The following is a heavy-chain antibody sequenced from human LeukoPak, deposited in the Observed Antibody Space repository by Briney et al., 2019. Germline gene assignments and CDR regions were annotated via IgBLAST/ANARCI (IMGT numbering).Heavy chain of an antibody. Sequence: ASVKVSCKASGGTFSSYAISWVRQAPGQGLEWMGWISAYNGNTQFAQKVQGRLTMTRDTSTSTAYMELRSLRSDDTAVYYCARSGRRAAGPDYWGQGTLVTVSS. V-gene: IGHV1-18*01. CDR1: GGTFSSYA. J-gene: IGHJ4*02. CDR3: ARSGRRAAGPDY. D-gene: IGHD6-13*01. CDR2: ISAYNGNT.